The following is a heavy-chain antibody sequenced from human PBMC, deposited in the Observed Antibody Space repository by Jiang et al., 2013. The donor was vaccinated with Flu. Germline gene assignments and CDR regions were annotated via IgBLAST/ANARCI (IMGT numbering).Heavy chain of an antibody. V-gene: IGHV4-39*01. CDR3: ASGYSSSWYVFDY. J-gene: IGHJ4*02. Sequence: SLKSRVTISVDTSKNQXSLKLSSVTAADTAVYYCASGYSSSWYVFDYWGQGTLVTVSS. D-gene: IGHD6-13*01.